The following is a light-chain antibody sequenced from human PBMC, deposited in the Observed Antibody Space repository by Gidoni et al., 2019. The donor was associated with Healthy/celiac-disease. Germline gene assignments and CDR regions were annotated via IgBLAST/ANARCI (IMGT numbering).Light chain of an antibody. CDR2: GAS. Sequence: EIVMTQSPATLSVSPGERATLSCRSSQSVSSNLAWYQPKPGQAPRLLIYGASSRATGIPAMFSGSGSGTEFTLIISSLQSEDFAVYYCQQYNNWPPDTFGQXTKLEIK. CDR3: QQYNNWPPDT. CDR1: QSVSSN. J-gene: IGKJ2*01. V-gene: IGKV3-15*01.